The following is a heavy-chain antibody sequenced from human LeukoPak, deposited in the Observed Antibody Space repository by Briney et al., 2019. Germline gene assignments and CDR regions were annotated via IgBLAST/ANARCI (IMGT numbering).Heavy chain of an antibody. Sequence: GGSLRLXCAASGFTCSGSAIHWVRRASGKGLESVGRIRSKADNYATEYVASVKGRFIISRDDSKNTTFLQMNSLKTEDTAVYYCTRVTTVAASDFDYWGQGTQVTVSA. D-gene: IGHD6-19*01. V-gene: IGHV3-73*01. J-gene: IGHJ4*02. CDR1: GFTCSGSA. CDR3: TRVTTVAASDFDY. CDR2: IRSKADNYAT.